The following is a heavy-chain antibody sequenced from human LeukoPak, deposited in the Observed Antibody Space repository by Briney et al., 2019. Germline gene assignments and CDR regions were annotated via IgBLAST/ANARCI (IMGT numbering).Heavy chain of an antibody. D-gene: IGHD2-21*02. CDR2: VDKSGGVT. Sequence: GGSLRLSCAVSGFTFEDYGTSWVRQVPGKGLEWVCGVDKSGGVTDYVDSVKGRFTISRDNAKNSVDLQMNSLRAEDTAFHYCARGRSLDCYVCPFDYWGQGILVTVSS. V-gene: IGHV3-20*04. CDR3: ARGRSLDCYVCPFDY. J-gene: IGHJ4*02. CDR1: GFTFEDYG.